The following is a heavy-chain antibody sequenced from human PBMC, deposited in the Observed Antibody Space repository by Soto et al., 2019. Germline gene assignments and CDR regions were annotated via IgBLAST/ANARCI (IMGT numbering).Heavy chain of an antibody. D-gene: IGHD1-1*01. CDR2: IKSKTDGGTT. J-gene: IGHJ4*02. V-gene: IGHV3-15*01. CDR3: TTDFRPELERSPGLSDY. CDR1: GFTFSNAW. Sequence: AGGSLRLSCAASGFTFSNAWVSWVRQAPGKGLEWVGRIKSKTDGGTTDYAAPVKGRFTISRDDSKNTLYLQMNSLKTEDTAVYYCTTDFRPELERSPGLSDYWGQGTLVTVSS.